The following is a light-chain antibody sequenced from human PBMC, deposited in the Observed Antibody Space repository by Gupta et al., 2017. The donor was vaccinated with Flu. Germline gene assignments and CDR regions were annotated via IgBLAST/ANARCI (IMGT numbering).Light chain of an antibody. J-gene: IGKJ5*01. V-gene: IGKV1-12*01. Sequence: DIQTTQSPSSVSASVGDRVTITCRASQGISSWLAWYQQKPGKAPKLLLYAASSSQSAVPSRSSCIGSGTDFTLTISSMQPEDYATSVGQWANRFGLTCGQGTRLEIK. CDR3: QWANRFGLT. CDR2: AAS. CDR1: QGISSW.